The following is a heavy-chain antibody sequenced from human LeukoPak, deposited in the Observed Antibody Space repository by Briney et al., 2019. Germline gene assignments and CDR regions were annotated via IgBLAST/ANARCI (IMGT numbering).Heavy chain of an antibody. Sequence: SETLSLTCTVSGGSISSSSYYWGWIRQPPGKGLEWIGHMYYTGSTNYNPSLRSRVFISVDTSKNQVSLNLNSVTAADTAVYYCVGEKSLFGEGVWGHGKMVTVSS. CDR1: GGSISSSSYY. CDR2: MYYTGST. CDR3: VGEKSLFGEGV. V-gene: IGHV4-39*07. D-gene: IGHD3-10*01. J-gene: IGHJ3*01.